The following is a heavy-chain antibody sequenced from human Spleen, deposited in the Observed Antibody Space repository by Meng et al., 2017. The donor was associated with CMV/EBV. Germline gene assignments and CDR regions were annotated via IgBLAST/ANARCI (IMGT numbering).Heavy chain of an antibody. V-gene: IGHV1-69*05. Sequence: GPVSGYAVSGVRQAPGQGLEWMGGIIPIFGTTKYAQKFQGRVTITTDESTSTAYMELSSLRFEDTAIYYCARDSDHCSSTSCYTVDYWGQG. CDR1: GPVSGYA. CDR2: IIPIFGTT. D-gene: IGHD2-2*02. CDR3: ARDSDHCSSTSCYTVDY. J-gene: IGHJ4*02.